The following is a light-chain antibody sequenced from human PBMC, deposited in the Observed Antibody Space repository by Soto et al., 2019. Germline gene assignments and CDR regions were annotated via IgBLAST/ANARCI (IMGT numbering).Light chain of an antibody. CDR3: QSYDSSLSGSRV. Sequence: QSALTQPPSVSGAPGQRVTISCTGSSSNIGAGYDVHWYQQLPGTAPKLLIYGNSTRPSGVPDRFSGSKSGTSASLAITGLQAEDEADYYCQSYDSSLSGSRVFGGGTQLTVL. V-gene: IGLV1-40*01. J-gene: IGLJ2*01. CDR1: SSNIGAGYD. CDR2: GNS.